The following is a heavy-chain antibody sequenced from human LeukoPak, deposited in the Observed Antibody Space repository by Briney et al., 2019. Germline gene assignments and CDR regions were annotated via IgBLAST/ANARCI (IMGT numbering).Heavy chain of an antibody. J-gene: IGHJ4*02. CDR2: INAGHGNT. CDR3: ARDLPVDTTRGY. CDR1: GYTLTSYA. V-gene: IGHV1-3*03. Sequence: ASVKVSCKASGYTLTSYAMHWVRQAPGQRLEWMGWINAGHGNTKYSQEFQGRVTITRDTSASTAYMELSGLRSEDMAVYYCARDLPVDTTRGYWGQGTLVTVSS. D-gene: IGHD1-1*01.